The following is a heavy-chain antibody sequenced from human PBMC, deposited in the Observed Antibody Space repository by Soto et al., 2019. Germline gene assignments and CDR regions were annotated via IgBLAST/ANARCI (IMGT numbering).Heavy chain of an antibody. D-gene: IGHD6-13*01. CDR1: GGSISSSSYY. CDR3: ARQQQLVDY. CDR2: IYYSGST. J-gene: IGHJ4*02. V-gene: IGHV4-39*01. Sequence: SETLSLTCTVSGGSISSSSYYWGWIRQPPGKGLEWIGSIYYSGSTYYNPSLKSRITISVDTSKNQFSLKLSSVTAADTAVYYCARQQQLVDYWGQGTLVTVSS.